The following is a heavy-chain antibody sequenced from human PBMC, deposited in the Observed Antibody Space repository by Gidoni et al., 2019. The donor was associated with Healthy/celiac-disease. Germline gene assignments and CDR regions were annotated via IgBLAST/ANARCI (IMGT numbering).Heavy chain of an antibody. CDR2: IWYDGSNK. J-gene: IGHJ6*03. V-gene: IGHV3-33*01. CDR1: GFPLSSHG. CDR3: ARDGEDIVVVPAALRGYYYYYYMDV. Sequence: QVQLVESGGGVVQPGRSLRLSCAASGFPLSSHGMHWVRQAPGKGLEWVAVIWYDGSNKYYADSVKGRFTISRDNSKNTLYLQMNSLRAEDTAVYYCARDGEDIVVVPAALRGYYYYYYMDVWGKGTTVTVSS. D-gene: IGHD2-2*01.